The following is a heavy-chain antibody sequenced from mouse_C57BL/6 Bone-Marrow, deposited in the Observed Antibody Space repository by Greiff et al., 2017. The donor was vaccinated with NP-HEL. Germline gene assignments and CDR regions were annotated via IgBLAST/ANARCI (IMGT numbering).Heavy chain of an antibody. J-gene: IGHJ1*03. CDR3: ARGITTVVATPYWYFDV. V-gene: IGHV1-69*01. D-gene: IGHD1-1*01. CDR1: GYTFTSYW. Sequence: QVQLKQPGAELVMPGASVKLSCKASGYTFTSYWMHWVKQRPGQGLEWIGEIDPSDSYPNYNQKFKGKSTLTVDKSSSTAYMQLSSLTSEDSAVYYCARGITTVVATPYWYFDVWGTGTTVTVSS. CDR2: IDPSDSYP.